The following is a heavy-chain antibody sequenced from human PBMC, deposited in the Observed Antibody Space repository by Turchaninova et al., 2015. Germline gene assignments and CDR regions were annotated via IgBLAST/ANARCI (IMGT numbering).Heavy chain of an antibody. CDR3: ARSRDGYNILDY. J-gene: IGHJ4*02. Sequence: EVPLLESGGGLVLPGGSLRLSCPASGFPFGTYPMTWVPRAPGKGLEWVSAITLSGDTTHYTDSVKGRFTISRDNSKNTLYLQISSLSAEDTAIYYCARSRDGYNILDYWGQGTLVTVSS. CDR1: GFPFGTYP. CDR2: ITLSGDTT. D-gene: IGHD5-24*01. V-gene: IGHV3-23*01.